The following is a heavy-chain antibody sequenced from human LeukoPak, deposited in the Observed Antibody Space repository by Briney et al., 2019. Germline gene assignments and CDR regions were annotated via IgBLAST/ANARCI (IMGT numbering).Heavy chain of an antibody. CDR1: GYTFTGYY. D-gene: IGHD3-22*01. J-gene: IGHJ4*02. V-gene: IGHV1-2*02. CDR2: INPNSGGT. Sequence: GASVKVSCKACGYTFTGYYMHWVRQAPGQGLEWMGWINPNSGGTKYAEKFQGRVTMTRDTSISTAYMELSRLRSDDTAVYYCARDRRAPHYYDSRGGGLDYWGQGTLVTVSS. CDR3: ARDRRAPHYYDSRGGGLDY.